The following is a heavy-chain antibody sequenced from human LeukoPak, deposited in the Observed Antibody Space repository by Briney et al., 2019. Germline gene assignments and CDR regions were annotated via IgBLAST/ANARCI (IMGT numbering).Heavy chain of an antibody. CDR3: ARVYCSSTSCYYFDY. V-gene: IGHV4-61*01. D-gene: IGHD2-2*01. CDR1: GGSVSSGNYY. CDR2: IYYSGST. J-gene: IGHJ4*02. Sequence: SETLALTCTVSGGSVSSGNYYWSWIRQPPGKGLEWIGYIYYSGSTNYNPSLKSRVTISLDTPKNQFSLKVSSVTAADTAVYYCARVYCSSTSCYYFDYWGQGTLVTVSS.